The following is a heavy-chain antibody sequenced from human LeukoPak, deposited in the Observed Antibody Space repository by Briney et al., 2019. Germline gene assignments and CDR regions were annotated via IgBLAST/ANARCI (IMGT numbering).Heavy chain of an antibody. V-gene: IGHV3-23*01. D-gene: IGHD4/OR15-4a*01. CDR1: GFTFSSYA. J-gene: IGHJ4*02. CDR2: ISGSGGST. CDR3: ARAMPYGAIYICYFDS. Sequence: GGSLRLSCAASGFTFSSYAMSWVRQAPGKGLEWVSAISGSGGSTYYADSVKGRFTISRDNSKNTLYLQMNSLRAEDTAVYYCARAMPYGAIYICYFDSWGQGTLVTVSS.